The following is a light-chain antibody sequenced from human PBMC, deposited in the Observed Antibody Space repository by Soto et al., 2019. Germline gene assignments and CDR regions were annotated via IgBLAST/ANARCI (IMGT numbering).Light chain of an antibody. CDR1: SNDVGGFNF. V-gene: IGLV2-8*01. CDR2: DVT. CDR3: SSYAVSNIFV. J-gene: IGLJ1*01. Sequence: QSALAQPPSASGSLGQSVTISCTGTSNDVGGFNFVSWYQQHPGKAPKLIIYDVTKCPSGVPNRFSGSKSGNTASLTVSGLQAEDEADYYCSSYAVSNIFVFGTGTKLTVL.